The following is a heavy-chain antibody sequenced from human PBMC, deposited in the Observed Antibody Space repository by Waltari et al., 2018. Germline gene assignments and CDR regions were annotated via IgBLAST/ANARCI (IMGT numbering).Heavy chain of an antibody. CDR1: GFTVSSNS. V-gene: IGHV3-53*02. CDR3: ARVSSSSWYMDY. J-gene: IGHJ4*02. D-gene: IGHD6-13*01. Sequence: EVQLVETGGGLIQPGGSLRLSCAASGFTVSSNSMSWVRQAPGKGLEWVSVIYSGGSTYYADSVKCRFTISRYNSKNTLYLQINSLRAEDTAVYYCARVSSSSWYMDYWGQGTLVTVSS. CDR2: IYSGGST.